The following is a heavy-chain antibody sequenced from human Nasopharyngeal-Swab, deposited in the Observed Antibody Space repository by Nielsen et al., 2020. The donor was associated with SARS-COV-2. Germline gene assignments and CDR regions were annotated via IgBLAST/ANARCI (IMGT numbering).Heavy chain of an antibody. CDR3: ARDDRATSGYLLGGAFDP. D-gene: IGHD3-22*01. CDR1: GYTFTSYA. J-gene: IGHJ5*02. CDR2: INAGNGNT. Sequence: ASVKVSCKASGYTFTSYAMHWVRQAPGQRLEWMGWINAGNGNTKYSQKFQGRVTITRDTSASTACMELSSLRSEDTAVYYCARDDRATSGYLLGGAFDPCGQGTLVTVSS. V-gene: IGHV1-3*01.